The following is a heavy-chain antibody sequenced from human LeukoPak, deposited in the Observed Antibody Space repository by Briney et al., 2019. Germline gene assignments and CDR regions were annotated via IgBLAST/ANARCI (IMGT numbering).Heavy chain of an antibody. CDR1: GFTFSDNN. CDR2: ISSSGSI. V-gene: IGHV3-11*04. J-gene: IGHJ3*02. Sequence: PGGSLRLSCAVSGFTFSDNNKSWICQAPAEGLGLVSYISSSGSIYYADSVKGRFTISRDNAKNSLYLQMNSLRAEDTAVYYCARDWRDSSGKFPNDAFDIWGQGTMVTVSS. CDR3: ARDWRDSSGKFPNDAFDI. D-gene: IGHD3-22*01.